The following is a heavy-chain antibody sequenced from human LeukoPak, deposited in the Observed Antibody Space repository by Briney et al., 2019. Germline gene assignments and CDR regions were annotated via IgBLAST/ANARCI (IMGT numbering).Heavy chain of an antibody. CDR3: ARDRGYSTFDS. Sequence: GGSLRLSCAGSGFTFGGYWMSWVRQAPGKGPEWVANMDQDGSEINYLDSVKGRFTIPRDNAKNALYLWMNSLRADDTAVYYCARDRGYSTFDSWGQGVLVTVSS. CDR1: GFTFGGYW. CDR2: MDQDGSEI. V-gene: IGHV3-7*01. D-gene: IGHD3-10*01. J-gene: IGHJ4*02.